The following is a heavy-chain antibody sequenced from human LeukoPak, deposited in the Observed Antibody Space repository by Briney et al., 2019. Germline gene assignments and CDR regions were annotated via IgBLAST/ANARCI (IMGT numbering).Heavy chain of an antibody. CDR2: IYSSGST. CDR1: GGSISNYY. V-gene: IGHV4-4*07. Sequence: SETLSLTCTVSGGSISNYYWSWIRQPAGKGLEWIGRIYSSGSTDYNPSLRSRVTMSVDTSKNHFSLKLSSVTAADTAVYYCARRIAATSEGALDIWGQGTMVTVSS. CDR3: ARRIAATSEGALDI. D-gene: IGHD6-13*01. J-gene: IGHJ3*02.